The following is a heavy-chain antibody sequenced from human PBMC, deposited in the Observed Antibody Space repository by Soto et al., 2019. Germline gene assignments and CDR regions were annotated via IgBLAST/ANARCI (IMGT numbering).Heavy chain of an antibody. CDR2: ISGSGGST. CDR3: AKGAEIVGPYYYYYYMDV. Sequence: GGSLRLSCAASGFTFSSYAMSWVRQAPGKGLEWVSAISGSGGSTYYADSVKGRFTISRDNSKNTLYLQMNSLRAEDTAVYYCAKGAEIVGPYYYYYYMDVWGKGTTVTVSS. CDR1: GFTFSSYA. V-gene: IGHV3-23*01. J-gene: IGHJ6*03. D-gene: IGHD3-22*01.